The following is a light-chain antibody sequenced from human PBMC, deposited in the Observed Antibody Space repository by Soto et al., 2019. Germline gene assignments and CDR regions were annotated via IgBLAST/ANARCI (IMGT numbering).Light chain of an antibody. CDR3: QRYYSPPT. V-gene: IGKV3-20*01. Sequence: EIVLTQSPGILSFSPGERATLSCRASQSISSGHLAWYQQRPGQAPRLLIYGVSSRASGIPDRFSGSGSGTYFTLTISRLEPEDFAVYSCQRYYSPPTFGQGTRLEIK. CDR1: QSISSGH. CDR2: GVS. J-gene: IGKJ5*01.